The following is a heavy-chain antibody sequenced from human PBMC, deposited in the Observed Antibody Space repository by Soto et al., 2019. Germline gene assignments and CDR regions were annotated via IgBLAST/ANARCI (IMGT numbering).Heavy chain of an antibody. CDR2: ISAYNGNT. V-gene: IGHV1-18*01. D-gene: IGHD6-13*01. Sequence: GASVKVSCKASGYTFTSYGISWARQAPGQGLEWMGWISAYNGNTNYAQKLQGRVTMTTDTSTSTAYMELRSLRSDDTAVYYCARESLGQQLNPEYFQHWGQGTLVTVSS. J-gene: IGHJ1*01. CDR3: ARESLGQQLNPEYFQH. CDR1: GYTFTSYG.